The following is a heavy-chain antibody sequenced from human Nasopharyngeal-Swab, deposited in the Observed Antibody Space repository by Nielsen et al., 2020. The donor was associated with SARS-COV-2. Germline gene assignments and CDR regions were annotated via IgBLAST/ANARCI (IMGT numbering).Heavy chain of an antibody. CDR1: GFTFSSYA. CDR2: ISGSGGTT. V-gene: IGHV3-23*01. J-gene: IGHJ4*02. CDR3: AKDLHSSSWPVGY. D-gene: IGHD6-6*01. Sequence: GSLKISCAASGFTFSSYAMNWVRQGPGKGLEWVSEISGSGGTTYYADSVKGRFTISRDNSKNTLHLQMNSLRVEDTGVYYCAKDLHSSSWPVGYWGQGTLVTVSS.